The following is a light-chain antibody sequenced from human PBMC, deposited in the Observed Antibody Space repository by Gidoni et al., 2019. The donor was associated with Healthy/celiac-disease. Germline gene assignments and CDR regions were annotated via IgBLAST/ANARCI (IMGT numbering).Light chain of an antibody. Sequence: QPVLTQPPSLSRAPGQKVTISCSGSSSNIGNNYVSWYQQFPGTAPKLLIYDNNKRPSGIPDRFSGSKSGTSATLGITGLQTGDEADYYCGTWDSSLTTVVFGGGTKLTVL. CDR2: DNN. J-gene: IGLJ2*01. V-gene: IGLV1-51*01. CDR1: SSNIGNNY. CDR3: GTWDSSLTTVV.